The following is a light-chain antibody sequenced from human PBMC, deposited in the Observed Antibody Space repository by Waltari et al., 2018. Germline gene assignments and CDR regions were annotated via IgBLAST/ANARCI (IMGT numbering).Light chain of an antibody. CDR1: QSISNF. Sequence: DIQMTQSPSSLSASVGDRVPITCRASQSISNFLNWYQQKPGKAPDLLIYGASTLQSGVPSRFSGGGSGTDFTLTISSLQPEDFATYYCQQSYNSPPTFGQGTKLEIK. V-gene: IGKV1-39*01. CDR3: QQSYNSPPT. CDR2: GAS. J-gene: IGKJ2*01.